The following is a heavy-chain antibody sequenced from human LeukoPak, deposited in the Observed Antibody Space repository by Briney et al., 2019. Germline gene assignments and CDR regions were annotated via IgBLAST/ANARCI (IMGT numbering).Heavy chain of an antibody. J-gene: IGHJ4*02. D-gene: IGHD3-10*01. CDR2: ITSSSRYK. CDR1: RFMFNNYN. CDR3: ARSSQTLGAGDY. V-gene: IGHV3-21*01. Sequence: GVSLTLSCAGSRFMFNNYNINWLRQAPGKGLEGVSSITSSSRYKYYADSVRGRFTISRDNAKHSLYLQMNSLRADDTAMYYCARSSQTLGAGDYWGQGTLVTVSS.